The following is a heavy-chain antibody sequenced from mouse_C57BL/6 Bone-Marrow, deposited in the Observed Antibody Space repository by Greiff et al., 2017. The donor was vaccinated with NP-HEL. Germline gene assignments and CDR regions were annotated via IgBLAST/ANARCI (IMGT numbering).Heavy chain of an antibody. CDR3: ARGELLRSWFAD. CDR2: IHTNSGST. CDR1: GYTFTSYW. V-gene: IGHV1-64*01. J-gene: IGHJ3*01. D-gene: IGHD1-1*01. Sequence: VQLQQPGAELVKPGASVKLSCKASGYTFTSYWMHWVKQRPGQGLEWIGMIHTNSGSTNYNEKFTSKATLTVGQSSSTAYMQLSSRTSEDAAVYYCARGELLRSWFADWGQGTLVTVSA.